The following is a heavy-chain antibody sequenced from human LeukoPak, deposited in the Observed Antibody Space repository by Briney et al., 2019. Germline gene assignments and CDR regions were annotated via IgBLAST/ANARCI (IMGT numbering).Heavy chain of an antibody. CDR2: IWYDGTNR. CDR1: GFTFSDYG. CDR3: ARDNTMVGASDY. D-gene: IGHD1-26*01. V-gene: IGHV3-33*01. J-gene: IGHJ4*02. Sequence: PGGSLRLSCAASGFTFSDYGIHWVRQAPGKGLEWVAVIWYDGTNRYYTDSVKGRFIISRDNSKNTLYLQMNRLRIEDTAVYYCARDNTMVGASDYWGQGTLVTVSS.